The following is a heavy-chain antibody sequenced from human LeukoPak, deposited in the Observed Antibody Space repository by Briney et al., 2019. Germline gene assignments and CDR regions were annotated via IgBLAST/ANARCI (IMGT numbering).Heavy chain of an antibody. CDR1: GYTFTSYG. CDR2: INPNSGGT. CDR3: ARGASITMVRGVIIAIDY. J-gene: IGHJ4*02. Sequence: GASVKVSCKASGYTFTSYGINWVRQAPGQGLEWMGWINPNSGGTNYAQKFQGRVTMTRDTSISTAYMELSRLRSDDTAVYYCARGASITMVRGVIIAIDYWGQGTLVTVSS. V-gene: IGHV1-2*02. D-gene: IGHD3-10*01.